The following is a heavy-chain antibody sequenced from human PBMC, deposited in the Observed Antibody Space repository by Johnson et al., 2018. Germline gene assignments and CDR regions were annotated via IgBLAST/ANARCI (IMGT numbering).Heavy chain of an antibody. CDR1: GAYIRNYY. Sequence: QVQLQESGPGLVKPSETLSLICTVSGAYIRNYYWSWIRLPPGKGLEWLGYIYNSGVTNYNPSLTSRVTIALDTSKSQFSLNLTSVTAADAAMYYCAGGVREDMYGYGLNLWGQGTLVTVSS. J-gene: IGHJ4*02. V-gene: IGHV4-59*01. CDR2: IYNSGVT. D-gene: IGHD5-12*01. CDR3: AGGVREDMYGYGLNL.